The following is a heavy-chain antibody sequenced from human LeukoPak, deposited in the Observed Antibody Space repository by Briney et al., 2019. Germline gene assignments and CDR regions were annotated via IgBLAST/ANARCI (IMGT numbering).Heavy chain of an antibody. Sequence: GGSLRLSCAASGFTFSSYSMNWVRQAPGKGLEWVSSISSSSSYIYYADSVRGRFSVSRDNSKSTVFLQISGLGAEDTAVYYCAKDLRERDGDYLLFDYWGQGTLVTVSS. D-gene: IGHD4-17*01. V-gene: IGHV3-21*04. J-gene: IGHJ4*02. CDR3: AKDLRERDGDYLLFDY. CDR1: GFTFSSYS. CDR2: ISSSSSYI.